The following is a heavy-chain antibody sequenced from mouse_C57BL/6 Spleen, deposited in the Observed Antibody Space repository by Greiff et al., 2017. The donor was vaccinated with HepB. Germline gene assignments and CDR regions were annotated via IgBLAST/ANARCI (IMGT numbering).Heavy chain of an antibody. D-gene: IGHD2-3*01. Sequence: EVQLLQSGPELVKPGASVKISCKASGYSFTGYYMNWVKQSPEKSLEWIGDINPSTGGTTYNQKFKAKATLTVDKSSSTAYMQLNSLTSEDSAVYYCDLGYYYFDYWGQGTTLTVSS. CDR1: GYSFTGYY. CDR3: DLGYYYFDY. J-gene: IGHJ2*01. CDR2: INPSTGGT. V-gene: IGHV1-42*01.